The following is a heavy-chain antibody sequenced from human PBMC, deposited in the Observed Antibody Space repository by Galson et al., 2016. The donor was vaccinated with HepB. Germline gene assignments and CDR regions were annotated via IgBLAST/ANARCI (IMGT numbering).Heavy chain of an antibody. V-gene: IGHV1-69*13. Sequence: SVKVSCKASGGTFSSYAISWVRQAPGQGLEWMGGTGPFFGTSNYAQRFQGRVTITADESTSTAYMDRSSLRSEDTAVYFWGRAPVYGDYVPHIFDYWGQGTLVTVSS. D-gene: IGHD4-17*01. CDR3: GRAPVYGDYVPHIFDY. CDR2: TGPFFGTS. CDR1: GGTFSSYA. J-gene: IGHJ4*02.